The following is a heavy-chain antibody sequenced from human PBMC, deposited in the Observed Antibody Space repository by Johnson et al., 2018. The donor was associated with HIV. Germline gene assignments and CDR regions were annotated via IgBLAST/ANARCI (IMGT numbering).Heavy chain of an antibody. CDR1: GFTFSNAW. CDR2: IKSKTDGGTT. Sequence: EVQLVESGGGLVKPGGSLRLSCAVSGFTFSNAWMRWVRQAPGKGLEWVGRIKSKTDGGTTDYAAPVKGRFSISRDDSKNTLYLQMNSLKTEDTALYYCTTAIYSYDTRDTRAFDIWGQGTMVTVSS. J-gene: IGHJ3*02. CDR3: TTAIYSYDTRDTRAFDI. D-gene: IGHD3-22*01. V-gene: IGHV3-15*01.